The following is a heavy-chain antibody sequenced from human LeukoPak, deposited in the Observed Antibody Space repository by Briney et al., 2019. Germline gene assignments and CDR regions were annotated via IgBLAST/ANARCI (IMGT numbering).Heavy chain of an antibody. V-gene: IGHV3-7*01. CDR1: KFTLSSSW. CDR2: IKDDGSEK. Sequence: PGGSLRLSCAGSKFTLSSSWMSWLRQAPGKGLEWVANIKDDGSEKYYVDSVEGRFTISRDNAKNSLYLQMNSLGVEDTAVYYCARDPQHGALDIWGQGTMVTVSS. J-gene: IGHJ3*02. CDR3: ARDPQHGALDI.